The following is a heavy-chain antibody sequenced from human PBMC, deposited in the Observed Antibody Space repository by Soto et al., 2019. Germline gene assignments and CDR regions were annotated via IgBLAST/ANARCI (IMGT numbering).Heavy chain of an antibody. V-gene: IGHV3-23*01. Sequence: GGSLRLSCEASGFTLRNYAMTWVRQAPGKGLEWVSLISANDVGTYYAESVKTRFTISTDQSRNTVYLQMDSLRAGDTAIYYCAKAKNDYNWDNRPPFDYWGQGTLVTVSS. CDR1: GFTLRNYA. CDR2: ISANDVGT. CDR3: AKAKNDYNWDNRPPFDY. J-gene: IGHJ4*02. D-gene: IGHD1-20*01.